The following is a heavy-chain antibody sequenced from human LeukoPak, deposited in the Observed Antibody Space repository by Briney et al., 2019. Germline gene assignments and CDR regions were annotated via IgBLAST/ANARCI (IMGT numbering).Heavy chain of an antibody. Sequence: PGGSLRLSCAASGFTFSSYSMNWVRQAPGKRLEWVSSISSSSSYIYYADSVKGRFTISRDNAKNSLYLQMNSLRAEDTAVYYCAREPLEWPYYFDYWGQGTLVTVSS. CDR2: ISSSSSYI. CDR3: AREPLEWPYYFDY. D-gene: IGHD3-3*01. CDR1: GFTFSSYS. V-gene: IGHV3-21*01. J-gene: IGHJ4*02.